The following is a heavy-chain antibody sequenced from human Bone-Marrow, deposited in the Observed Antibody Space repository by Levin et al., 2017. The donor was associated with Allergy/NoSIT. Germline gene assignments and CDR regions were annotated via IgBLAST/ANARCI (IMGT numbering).Heavy chain of an antibody. Sequence: LRLSCTVSGDSLTSPRYYWNWVRQTPGKGLEWIAYIYHNGKRDHNPSLRSRLSISMDTSKNQFSLKVTSLTAADTAVYYCVAGLEDDRAGAFDLWGRGTMVTVSS. J-gene: IGHJ3*01. V-gene: IGHV4-30-4*01. CDR2: IYHNGKR. CDR3: VAGLEDDRAGAFDL. CDR1: GDSLTSPRYY. D-gene: IGHD3/OR15-3a*01.